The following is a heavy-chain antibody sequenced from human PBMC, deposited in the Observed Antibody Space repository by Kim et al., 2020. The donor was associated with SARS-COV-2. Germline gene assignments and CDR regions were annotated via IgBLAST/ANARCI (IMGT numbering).Heavy chain of an antibody. CDR3: ARDGMAGNFDY. CDR1: GGSISSYY. D-gene: IGHD1-26*01. Sequence: SETPSLTCTVSGGSISSYYWSWIRQPPGKGLEWIGYIYYSGSTNYNPSLKSRVTISVDTSKNQFSLKLSSVTAADTAVYYCARDGMAGNFDYWGQGTLVTVSS. CDR2: IYYSGST. V-gene: IGHV4-59*01. J-gene: IGHJ4*02.